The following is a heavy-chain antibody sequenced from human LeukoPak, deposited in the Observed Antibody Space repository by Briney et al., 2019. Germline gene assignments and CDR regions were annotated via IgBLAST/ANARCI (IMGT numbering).Heavy chain of an antibody. J-gene: IGHJ3*02. CDR1: GGSISTYY. Sequence: SETLSLTCTVSGGSISTYYWTWIRQPPGKGLEWIGHIYDNGRTRSNPSLKSRVTISVDTSKNQFSLKLSSVTAADTAVYYCARVCTHNAFDIWGQGTMVTVSS. CDR2: IYDNGRT. V-gene: IGHV4-59*01. CDR3: ARVCTHNAFDI.